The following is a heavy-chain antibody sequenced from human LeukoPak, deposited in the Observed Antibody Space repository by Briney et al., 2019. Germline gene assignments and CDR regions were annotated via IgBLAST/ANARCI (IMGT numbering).Heavy chain of an antibody. CDR2: IYYSGST. CDR1: GGSISSSSYS. D-gene: IGHD1-26*01. V-gene: IGHV4-39*01. J-gene: IGHJ4*02. Sequence: KPSETLSLTCTVSGGSISSSSYSWGWIRQPPGKGLEWIGSIYYSGSTYYNPSLKSRVTISVDTSKNQFSLKLSSVTAADTAVYYCARQVRSGSGSPVPPPDYWGQGTLVTVSS. CDR3: ARQVRSGSGSPVPPPDY.